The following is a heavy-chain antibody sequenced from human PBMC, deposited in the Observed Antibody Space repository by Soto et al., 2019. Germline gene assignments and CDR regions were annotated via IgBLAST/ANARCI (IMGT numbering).Heavy chain of an antibody. Sequence: SETLSLTCTVSGGSISRGDYFWSWLRQPPGKGLEWIGYIFYTGNTFYNPSLKSRVTISVDTSKNQFSLRLTSVTAADTAVYYCARDATKFDTSGYYYYFDYWGQGTLVTVSS. CDR3: ARDATKFDTSGYYYYFDY. CDR1: GGSISRGDYF. CDR2: IFYTGNT. J-gene: IGHJ4*02. D-gene: IGHD3-22*01. V-gene: IGHV4-30-4*01.